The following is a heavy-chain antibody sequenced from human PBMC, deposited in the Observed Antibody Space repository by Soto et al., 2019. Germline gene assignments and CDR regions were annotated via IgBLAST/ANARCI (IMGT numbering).Heavy chain of an antibody. V-gene: IGHV1-8*01. J-gene: IGHJ3*02. Sequence: RASVKVSCKASGYTFTSYDINWVRQATGQGLEWMGWMNPNSGNTGYAQKFQGRVTMTRNTSISTAYMELSSLRSEDTAVYYCARGLTMVRGVIMRAFDIWGQGTMVTVSS. CDR1: GYTFTSYD. CDR3: ARGLTMVRGVIMRAFDI. CDR2: MNPNSGNT. D-gene: IGHD3-10*01.